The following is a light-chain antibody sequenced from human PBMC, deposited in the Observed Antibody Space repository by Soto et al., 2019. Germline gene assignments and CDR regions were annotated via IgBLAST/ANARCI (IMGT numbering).Light chain of an antibody. J-gene: IGKJ1*01. CDR2: AAS. Sequence: DLQMTQSPSSLSASVGDRVTITCRTSQSIYNYLNWYQQKPGKAPQLLIFAASSLQSGVPSRFSGSESGTDFTLTISSLQPEDFATYYCQQSYSTPRTLGQGTKVEIK. CDR3: QQSYSTPRT. V-gene: IGKV1-39*01. CDR1: QSIYNY.